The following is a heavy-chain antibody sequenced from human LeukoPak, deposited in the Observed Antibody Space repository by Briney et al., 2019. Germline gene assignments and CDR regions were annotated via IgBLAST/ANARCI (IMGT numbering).Heavy chain of an antibody. D-gene: IGHD2-2*01. J-gene: IGHJ6*02. Sequence: SETLSLTCAVSGGSISSSNWWSWVRQPPGKGLEWIGEIYHSGSTNYNPSLKSRVTISIDKSKNQFSLKVSSVTAADTAVYYCARVPADDIYSYYYYGMDVWGQGTTVTVSS. CDR1: GGSISSSNW. V-gene: IGHV4-4*02. CDR2: IYHSGST. CDR3: ARVPADDIYSYYYYGMDV.